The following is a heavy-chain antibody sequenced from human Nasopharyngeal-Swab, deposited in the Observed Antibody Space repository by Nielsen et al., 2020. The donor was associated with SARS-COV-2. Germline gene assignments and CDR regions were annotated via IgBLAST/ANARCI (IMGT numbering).Heavy chain of an antibody. V-gene: IGHV1-46*01. CDR3: ARLGLTGYYSLGNRYNWFDP. Sequence: WVRQAPGQGLEWMGIINPSGGSTSYAQKFQGRVTMTRDTSTTTVYMELSSLRSEDTAVYYCARLGLTGYYSLGNRYNWFDPWGQGTLVTVSS. D-gene: IGHD3-9*01. J-gene: IGHJ5*02. CDR2: INPSGGST.